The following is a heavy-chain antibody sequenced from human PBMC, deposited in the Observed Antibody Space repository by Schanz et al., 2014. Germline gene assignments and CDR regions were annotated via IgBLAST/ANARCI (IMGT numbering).Heavy chain of an antibody. CDR1: GFTFFGSFA. CDR3: ARGVRIDY. CDR2: MSGSGSTA. Sequence: EVQLLESGGGLVQPGGSLRLSCVASGFTFFGSFAMSWVRQAPGKGLEWVSGMSGSGSTADYADSVKGRFTISRDNLKNTVYLQMNSLRAGDTAVYYCARGVRIDYWGQGTLVTVSS. V-gene: IGHV3-23*01. D-gene: IGHD3-3*01. J-gene: IGHJ4*02.